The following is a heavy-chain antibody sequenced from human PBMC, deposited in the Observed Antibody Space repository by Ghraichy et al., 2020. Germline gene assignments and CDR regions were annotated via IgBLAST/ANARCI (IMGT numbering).Heavy chain of an antibody. V-gene: IGHV3-30*18. CDR3: AKDLAVVVPPAMLHTYSGADYGMDV. CDR2: ISSDGSNK. D-gene: IGHD2-2*01. CDR1: GFTFSSYG. Sequence: GGSLRLSCAASGFTFSSYGIHWVRQAPGKGLEWVAVISSDGSNKYYADSVKGRFTISRDNSKNTLYLQMYSLRPEDTAVYFCAKDLAVVVPPAMLHTYSGADYGMDVWGQGTTVTVAS. J-gene: IGHJ6*02.